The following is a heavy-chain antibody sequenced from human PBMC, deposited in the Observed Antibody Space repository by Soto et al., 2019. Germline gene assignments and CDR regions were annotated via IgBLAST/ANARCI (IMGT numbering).Heavy chain of an antibody. CDR2: IIPIFGTA. V-gene: IGHV1-69*01. CDR1: GGTFSSYA. D-gene: IGHD1-26*01. J-gene: IGHJ4*02. Sequence: QVQLVQSAAEVKKPGSSVKVSCKASGGTFSSYAISWVRQAPGQGLEWMGGIIPIFGTANYAQKFQGRVTITADESTSTAYMELSSLRSEDTAVYYCARGLLGPWELRGYFHYWGQGTLVTVSS. CDR3: ARGLLGPWELRGYFHY.